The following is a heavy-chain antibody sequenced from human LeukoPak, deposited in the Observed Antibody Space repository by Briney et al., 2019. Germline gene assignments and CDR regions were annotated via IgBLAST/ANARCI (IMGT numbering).Heavy chain of an antibody. CDR1: GFTVSSNY. Sequence: PGGSLRLSCAASGFTVSSNYTSWVRQAPGKGLEWVSFISSSSSTIYYADSVKGRFTISRDNVKNSLYLQMNSLRDEDSAVYYCARGPIRSAYNNWFDPWGQGTLVTVSS. CDR2: ISSSSSTI. V-gene: IGHV3-48*02. D-gene: IGHD3-3*01. CDR3: ARGPIRSAYNNWFDP. J-gene: IGHJ5*02.